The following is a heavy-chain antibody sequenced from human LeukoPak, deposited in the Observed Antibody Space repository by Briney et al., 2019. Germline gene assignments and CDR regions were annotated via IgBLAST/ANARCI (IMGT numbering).Heavy chain of an antibody. Sequence: RGSLRLSCEASAFFFNTYWMHWVRQAPGKGLVWVSHITTDGSYTTYADSVKGRFTISRDNAKNTLYLQVNSLRAEDTAVYYCARAGYNSGFDYWGQGALVTVSS. CDR1: AFFFNTYW. D-gene: IGHD1-20*01. CDR3: ARAGYNSGFDY. J-gene: IGHJ4*02. CDR2: ITTDGSYT. V-gene: IGHV3-74*01.